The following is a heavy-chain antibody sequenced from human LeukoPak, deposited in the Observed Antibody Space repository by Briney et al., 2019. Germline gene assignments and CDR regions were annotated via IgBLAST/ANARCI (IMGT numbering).Heavy chain of an antibody. V-gene: IGHV4-34*01. CDR2: INHSGST. CDR3: ATGGFMVRGVLDY. D-gene: IGHD3-10*01. CDR1: GGSFSGYY. Sequence: SETLSLTCADYGGSFSGYYWSWIRQPPGKGLEWIGEINHSGSTNYNPSLKSRVTISVDTSKNQFSLKLSSVTAADTAVYYCATGGFMVRGVLDYWGQGTLVTVSS. J-gene: IGHJ4*02.